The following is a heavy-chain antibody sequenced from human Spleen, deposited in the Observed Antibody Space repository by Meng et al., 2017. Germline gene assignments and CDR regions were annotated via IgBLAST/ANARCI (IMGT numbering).Heavy chain of an antibody. CDR2: INHSGST. D-gene: IGHD3-10*01. V-gene: IGHV4-34*01. J-gene: IGHJ6*02. CDR3: ARGRGGMDV. Sequence: SETLSLTCAVYGGSFSGYYWSWIRQPPGKGLEWIGEINHSGSTNYNPSLKSRVTISVDTPKNQFSLKLSSVTAADTAVYYCARGRGGMDVWGQGTTVTVSS. CDR1: GGSFSGYY.